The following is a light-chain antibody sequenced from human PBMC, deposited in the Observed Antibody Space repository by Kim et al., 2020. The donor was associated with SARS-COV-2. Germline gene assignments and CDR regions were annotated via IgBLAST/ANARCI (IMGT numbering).Light chain of an antibody. CDR3: QSYDSSLRSWV. J-gene: IGLJ3*02. CDR1: SSSIGAGYA. Sequence: QSVLTQPPSVSGAPGQRVTISCTGSSSSIGAGYAVHWYQQLPGTTPKLLIYANVNRPSGVADRFSGSQSGTSASLAITGLQPEDDADYYCQSYDSSLRSWVFGGGTKLTVL. V-gene: IGLV1-40*01. CDR2: ANV.